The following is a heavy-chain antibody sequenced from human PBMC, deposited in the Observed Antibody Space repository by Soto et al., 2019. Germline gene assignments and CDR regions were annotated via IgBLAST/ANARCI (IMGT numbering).Heavy chain of an antibody. Sequence: QVPLVQSGAEVKKPGSSVKVSCKASGGTFSSYAISWVRQAPGQGLEWMGGIIPIFGTANYAQKFQGRVTITADKSTSTAYMELSSLRSEDTAVYYCASIRSVEDSSRSGAFDIWGQGTMVTVSS. D-gene: IGHD6-13*01. CDR1: GGTFSSYA. CDR2: IIPIFGTA. J-gene: IGHJ3*02. CDR3: ASIRSVEDSSRSGAFDI. V-gene: IGHV1-69*06.